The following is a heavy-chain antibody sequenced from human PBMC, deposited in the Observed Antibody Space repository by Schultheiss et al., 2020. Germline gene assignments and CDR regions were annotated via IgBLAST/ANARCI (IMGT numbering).Heavy chain of an antibody. V-gene: IGHV3-23*01. J-gene: IGHJ4*02. CDR2: ISGSGGST. CDR1: GFTFSSYA. CDR3: ARPTQSTGSYFEY. Sequence: GGSMRLSCAASGFTFSSYAMSWVRQAPGKGLEWVSAISGSGGSTYYADSVKGRFTISRDNSKNTLYLQMNSLRAEDTAFYYCARPTQSTGSYFEYWGQGSLVTVAS. D-gene: IGHD3-10*01.